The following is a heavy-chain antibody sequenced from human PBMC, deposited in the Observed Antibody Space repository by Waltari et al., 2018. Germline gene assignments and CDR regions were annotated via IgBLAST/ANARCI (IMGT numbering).Heavy chain of an antibody. V-gene: IGHV3-7*01. D-gene: IGHD1-1*01. Sequence: EAQLVQSGGGLVQPGGSLTLSCAASGFTISRFWMTWIRQAPGQGRQWVAHIGPDGSDKYYVDSVKGRFTISRDNAENSLLLQMSSLRVEDTALYYCVGWNDPINSWGQGTLVAVSS. CDR2: IGPDGSDK. CDR3: VGWNDPINS. CDR1: GFTISRFW. J-gene: IGHJ4*02.